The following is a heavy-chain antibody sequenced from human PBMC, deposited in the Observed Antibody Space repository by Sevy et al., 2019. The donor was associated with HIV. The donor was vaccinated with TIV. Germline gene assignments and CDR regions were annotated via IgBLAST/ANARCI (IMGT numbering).Heavy chain of an antibody. Sequence: GGSLRLSCAASGFTFSSYAMSWVRQAPGKGLEWVSAFSGSGGSTYYADSVKGRFTISRDNSKNTLYLQMNSLRAEDTAVYYCAKDLGATITTYYFDYWGQGTLVTVSS. J-gene: IGHJ4*02. CDR3: AKDLGATITTYYFDY. V-gene: IGHV3-23*01. D-gene: IGHD5-12*01. CDR1: GFTFSSYA. CDR2: FSGSGGST.